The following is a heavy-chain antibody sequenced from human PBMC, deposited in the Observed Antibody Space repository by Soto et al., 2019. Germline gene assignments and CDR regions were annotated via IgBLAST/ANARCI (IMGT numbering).Heavy chain of an antibody. CDR2: IYRTGST. CDR3: ASRDPGNSVDY. Sequence: AETLSLTCAVSGGSFTSNNWWTWVRQPPGQGLEWIGEIYRTGSTNYNPSLKSRVTISLDKSENQFSLKVTSLTAADTAVYYCASRDPGNSVDYWGQGTLVTVYS. CDR1: GGSFTSNNW. V-gene: IGHV4-4*02. J-gene: IGHJ4*02. D-gene: IGHD5-12*01.